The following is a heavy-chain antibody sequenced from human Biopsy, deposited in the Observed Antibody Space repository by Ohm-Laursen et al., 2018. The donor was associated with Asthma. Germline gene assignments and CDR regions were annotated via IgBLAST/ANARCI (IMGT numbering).Heavy chain of an antibody. V-gene: IGHV1-2*06. J-gene: IGHJ4*02. CDR3: ARAGALIVGATMGY. CDR2: INPNSGAT. Sequence: ASVKVSCKASGYPFIGYHIHWMRQAPGQGLEWMGRINPNSGATNYAQKFQGRVTMTTDTSTSTAYMELRSLRSEDTAVYYCARAGALIVGATMGYWGQGTLVTVSS. CDR1: GYPFIGYH. D-gene: IGHD1-26*01.